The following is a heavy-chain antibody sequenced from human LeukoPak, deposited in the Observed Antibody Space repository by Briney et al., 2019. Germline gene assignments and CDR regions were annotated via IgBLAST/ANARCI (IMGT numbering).Heavy chain of an antibody. CDR1: GGSFSGYY. CDR3: ARAYYSTSWFPH. D-gene: IGHD3-10*01. Sequence: SETLSLPCAVYGGSFSGYYWSWIRQPPGKGLEWIGEINHSGSTNYNPSLKSRVTISVDTSKNQFSLELRSVTAADTAVYYCARAYYSTSWFPHWGQGALVTVSS. V-gene: IGHV4-34*01. CDR2: INHSGST. J-gene: IGHJ5*02.